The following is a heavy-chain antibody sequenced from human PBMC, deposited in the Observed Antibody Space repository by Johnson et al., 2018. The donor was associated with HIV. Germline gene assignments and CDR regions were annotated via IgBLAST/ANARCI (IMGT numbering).Heavy chain of an antibody. CDR3: ARVVAFGWELNDAFDI. D-gene: IGHD1-26*01. CDR1: GFTFSSYW. Sequence: VQLVESGGGLVQSGGSLRLSCAASGFTFSSYWMSWVRQAPGKGLELVANIKQDGSEKYYVDSVKGRFTISRDNAKKHLYLQMNSLRGEDTALYYCARVVAFGWELNDAFDIWGQGTMVTVSS. CDR2: IKQDGSEK. V-gene: IGHV3-7*03. J-gene: IGHJ3*02.